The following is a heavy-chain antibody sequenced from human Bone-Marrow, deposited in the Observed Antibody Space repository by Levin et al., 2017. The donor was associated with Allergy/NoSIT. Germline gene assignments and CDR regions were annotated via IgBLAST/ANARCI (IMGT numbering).Heavy chain of an antibody. CDR2: INPNSGGT. CDR3: ASDGSRIKNPSVSYCTNGVCPKDGYYFDY. D-gene: IGHD2-8*01. V-gene: IGHV1-2*06. Sequence: GESLKISCKASGYTFTGYYMHWVRQAPGQGLEWMGRINPNSGGTNYAQKFQGRVTMTRDTSISTAYMELSRLRSDDTAVYYCASDGSRIKNPSVSYCTNGVCPKDGYYFDYWGQGTLVTVSS. CDR1: GYTFTGYY. J-gene: IGHJ4*02.